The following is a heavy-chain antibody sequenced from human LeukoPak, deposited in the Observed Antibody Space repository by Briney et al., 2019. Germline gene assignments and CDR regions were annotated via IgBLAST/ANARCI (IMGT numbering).Heavy chain of an antibody. CDR1: GYTLTSYY. Sequence: ASVKVSCKASGYTLTSYYMHWVRQAPGQGLEWMGIINPSGGSTSYAQKFQGRVTITADKSTSTAYMELSSLRSEDTAVYYCARDIRWFDPWGQGTLVTVSS. CDR2: INPSGGST. J-gene: IGHJ5*02. CDR3: ARDIRWFDP. V-gene: IGHV1-46*01.